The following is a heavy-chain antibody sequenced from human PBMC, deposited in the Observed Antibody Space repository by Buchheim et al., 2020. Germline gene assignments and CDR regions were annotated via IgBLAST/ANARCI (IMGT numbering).Heavy chain of an antibody. CDR3: ARTMTGGYFDY. D-gene: IGHD3-16*01. J-gene: IGHJ4*02. CDR1: GFIFSDYW. CDR2: INGDGSST. Sequence: EVQLVESGGGLVRPGGSLRLSCAASGFIFSDYWMHWVRQAPGKGLVWVSRINGDGSSTTYADSVKGRFTISRDNAKNTLSLPINSLRVEDTAVYYCARTMTGGYFDYWGQGAL. V-gene: IGHV3-74*03.